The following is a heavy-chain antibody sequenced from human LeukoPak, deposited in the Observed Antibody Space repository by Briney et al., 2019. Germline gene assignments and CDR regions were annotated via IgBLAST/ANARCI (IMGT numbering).Heavy chain of an antibody. CDR2: IYPGDSDT. CDR1: GYSYTSYW. CDR3: ARLGGPHSPFDN. Sequence: KRGESLKISCKSSGYSYTSYWIGWVRQMPGKGLEWMGIIYPGDSDTRYSRSLQGQVTISADKSLRTAYLQWRSLKASDTGIYFCARLGGPHSPFDNWGQGTRVIVSS. V-gene: IGHV5-51*01. J-gene: IGHJ4*02. D-gene: IGHD2-15*01.